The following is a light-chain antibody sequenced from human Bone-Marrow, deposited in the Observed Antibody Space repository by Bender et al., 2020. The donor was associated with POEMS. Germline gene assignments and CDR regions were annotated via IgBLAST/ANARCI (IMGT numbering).Light chain of an antibody. V-gene: IGLV1-40*01. CDR2: DNN. J-gene: IGLJ3*02. CDR1: SSNIGAGSH. Sequence: QSALTQPPSASGSPGQSVTISCTGSSSNIGAGSHVHWYQQLPGSAPKLLVYDNNIRPSGVPDRFSGSKSGNTASLTISELQADDVADYYCCSYAGRNILVFGGGTKLTVL. CDR3: CSYAGRNILV.